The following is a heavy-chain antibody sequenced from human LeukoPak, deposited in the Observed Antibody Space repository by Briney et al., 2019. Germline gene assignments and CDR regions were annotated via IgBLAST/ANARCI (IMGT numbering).Heavy chain of an antibody. CDR2: ISSDAKTV. CDR1: GFILRSYI. D-gene: IGHD5-18*01. Sequence: TGGSLRLSCAASGFILRSYIMNWVRQAPGKGLEWISYISSDAKTVDYADSVKGRFTISRDNAKNSLYLQMSSLSADDTAVYYCARVGSRYGPPNSWGQGTLVTVSS. J-gene: IGHJ4*02. CDR3: ARVGSRYGPPNS. V-gene: IGHV3-48*01.